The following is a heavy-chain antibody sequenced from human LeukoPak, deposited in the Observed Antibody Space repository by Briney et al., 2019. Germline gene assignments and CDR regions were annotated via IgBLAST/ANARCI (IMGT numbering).Heavy chain of an antibody. V-gene: IGHV3-23*01. Sequence: GGSLRLSCAASGFTFSRNAMSWVRQAPGKGLEWVSALSGSSSSTYYADSVKGRFTISRDNSKNTLYLQMNSLRAEDTAVYYCAKLEAVAGNGDYWGQGTLVTVSS. CDR2: LSGSSSST. D-gene: IGHD6-19*01. CDR3: AKLEAVAGNGDY. CDR1: GFTFSRNA. J-gene: IGHJ4*02.